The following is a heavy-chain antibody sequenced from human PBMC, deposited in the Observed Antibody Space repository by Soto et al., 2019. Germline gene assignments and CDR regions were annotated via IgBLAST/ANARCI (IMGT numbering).Heavy chain of an antibody. J-gene: IGHJ4*02. V-gene: IGHV4-34*01. CDR1: GGSFRGYY. D-gene: IGHD4-17*01. Sequence: PSDTLSLTCAVYGGSFRGYYWSWIRQPPGKGLEWIGEINHSGSTNYNPSLKRRVSISGDTAKNQFSLELRSLSAADTAVYYCARKGMTTVIRHFDSWGQGTLVTVSS. CDR2: INHSGST. CDR3: ARKGMTTVIRHFDS.